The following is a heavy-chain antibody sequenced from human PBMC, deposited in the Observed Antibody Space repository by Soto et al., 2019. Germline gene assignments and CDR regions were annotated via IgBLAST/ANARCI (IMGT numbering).Heavy chain of an antibody. Sequence: QVQLQESGPGLVKPSQTLSLTCTVSGGSISSCDYYWSWIRQPPGKGLEWIGYIYYSGSTYYNPSLKSRVTISVDTSKIQFSLKLSSVTAADTAVYYCARADYSNLELWGYYYYGMDVWGQGTTVTVSS. J-gene: IGHJ6*02. CDR2: IYYSGST. CDR3: ARADYSNLELWGYYYYGMDV. V-gene: IGHV4-30-4*01. CDR1: GGSISSCDYY. D-gene: IGHD4-4*01.